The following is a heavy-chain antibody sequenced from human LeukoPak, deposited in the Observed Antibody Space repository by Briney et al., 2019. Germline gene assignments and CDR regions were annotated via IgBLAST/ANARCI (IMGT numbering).Heavy chain of an antibody. V-gene: IGHV4-34*01. CDR2: INHSGST. Sequence: SETLSLTCAVYGGSFSGYYWSWIRQPPGKGLEWIGEINHSGSTNYNPSLKSRVTISVDTSKNQFSLKLSSVTAADTAVYYCARARYYYDSSGYLRTTPYYFDYWGQGTLVTVSS. CDR3: ARARYYYDSSGYLRTTPYYFDY. J-gene: IGHJ4*02. CDR1: GGSFSGYY. D-gene: IGHD3-22*01.